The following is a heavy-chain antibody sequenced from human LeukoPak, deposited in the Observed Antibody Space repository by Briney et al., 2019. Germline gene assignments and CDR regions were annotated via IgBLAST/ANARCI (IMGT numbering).Heavy chain of an antibody. J-gene: IGHJ6*02. D-gene: IGHD1-26*01. CDR3: ARGRSNYYGMDV. CDR1: GGSFSGYY. Sequence: SETLSLTCAVYGGSFSGYYWSWIRQPPGKGLEWIGEINHSGSTNYNPSLKSRVTISVDTSKNQFSLKVSSVTAADTAVYYCARGRSNYYGMDVWGQGTTVTVSS. V-gene: IGHV4-34*01. CDR2: INHSGST.